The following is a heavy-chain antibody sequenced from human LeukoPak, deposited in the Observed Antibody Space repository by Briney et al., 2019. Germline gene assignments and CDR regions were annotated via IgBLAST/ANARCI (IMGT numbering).Heavy chain of an antibody. CDR3: ARDLWFGEYGMDV. V-gene: IGHV4-30-4*01. CDR1: GGSTSSGDYY. J-gene: IGHJ6*02. Sequence: PSQTLSLTCTVSGGSTSSGDYYWSWIRQPPGKGLEWIGYIYHSGSTYYNPSLKSRVTISVDTSKNQFSLKLSSVTAADTAVYYCARDLWFGEYGMDVWGQGTTVTVSS. CDR2: IYHSGST. D-gene: IGHD3-10*01.